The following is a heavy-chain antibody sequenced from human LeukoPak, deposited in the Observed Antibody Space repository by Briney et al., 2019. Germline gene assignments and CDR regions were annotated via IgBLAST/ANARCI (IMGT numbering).Heavy chain of an antibody. Sequence: GGSLRLSCAASGFTFSTYAMSWVRQAPGKGLEWVSGISGSGGNTYYADAVKGRFTISRDNSKNTLYLQMNSLRADDTAVYYCANGYSSGGGFDYWGRGTLVTVSS. D-gene: IGHD6-19*01. CDR1: GFTFSTYA. CDR3: ANGYSSGGGFDY. V-gene: IGHV3-23*01. CDR2: ISGSGGNT. J-gene: IGHJ4*02.